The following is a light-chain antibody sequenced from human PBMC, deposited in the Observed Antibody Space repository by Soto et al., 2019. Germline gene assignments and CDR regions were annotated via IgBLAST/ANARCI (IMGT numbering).Light chain of an antibody. V-gene: IGKV4-1*01. CDR3: QQDYTSPRT. CDR2: WVS. J-gene: IGKJ1*01. Sequence: MTQFRDTGSVTPWETVTLSCGASQSVRTNLTWYQQKPGQPPKLLIYWVSTREFGVPDRFSGSGSGTDFTLTISSLQAGDVGVYYCQQDYTSPRTFGHGTKVDIK. CDR1: QSVRTN.